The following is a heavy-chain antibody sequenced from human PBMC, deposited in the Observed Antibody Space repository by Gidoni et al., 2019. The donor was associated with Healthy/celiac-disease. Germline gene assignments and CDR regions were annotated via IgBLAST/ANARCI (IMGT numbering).Heavy chain of an antibody. CDR2: IYSGGSP. J-gene: IGHJ4*02. V-gene: IGHV3-53*01. Sequence: EVQRVESGGGLIQPGGSLRLSGAASGFTVSSNYMSWVRQAPGKGLEGVSVIYSGGSPYYADSVKGRFTISRDNSKNTLYLQMNSLRAEDTAVYYCARHLLATSDFDYWGQGTLVTVSS. CDR1: GFTVSSNY. CDR3: ARHLLATSDFDY. D-gene: IGHD5-12*01.